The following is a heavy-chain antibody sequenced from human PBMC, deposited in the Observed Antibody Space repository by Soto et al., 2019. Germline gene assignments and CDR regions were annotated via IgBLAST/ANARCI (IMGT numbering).Heavy chain of an antibody. J-gene: IGHJ5*02. V-gene: IGHV4-30-2*01. Sequence: QLPLQESGSGLVKPSQTLSLTCAVSGGSINSGGYSWSWIRKPPGKGLEWIGYIYHSGSTNYNPSLKSRVTISVDRSKNQFSLKLSSVTAADTAVYYSAKVPDRWGQGTLVTVSS. D-gene: IGHD2-2*01. CDR1: GGSINSGGYS. CDR2: IYHSGST. CDR3: AKVPDR.